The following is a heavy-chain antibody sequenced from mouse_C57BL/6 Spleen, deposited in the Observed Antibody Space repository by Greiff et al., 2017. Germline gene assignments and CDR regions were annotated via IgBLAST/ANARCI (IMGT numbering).Heavy chain of an antibody. CDR1: GFSLTSYG. Sequence: QVQLQQSGPGLVQPSQSLSITCTVSGFSLTSYGVHWVRQSPGQGLEWLGVIWRGGSTDYNAAFISRLSISKDNSKSQVFFKMNSLQADDTAIYYCACSYGNFFDYWGQGTTLTVSS. J-gene: IGHJ2*01. V-gene: IGHV2-2*01. CDR3: ACSYGNFFDY. D-gene: IGHD2-1*01. CDR2: IWRGGST.